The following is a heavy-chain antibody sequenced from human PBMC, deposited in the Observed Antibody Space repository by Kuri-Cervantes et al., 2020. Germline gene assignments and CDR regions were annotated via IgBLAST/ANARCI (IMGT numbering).Heavy chain of an antibody. V-gene: IGHV1-18*01. Sequence: ASVKVSCKASGYTFTSYGINWVRQAPGQGLEWMGWISGHDGDTNYAQKFQGRVTMTRNTSISTAYMELSSLRSEDTAVYYCARWAVAGPKAIDYWGQGTLVTVSS. CDR2: ISGHDGDT. D-gene: IGHD6-19*01. J-gene: IGHJ4*02. CDR1: GYTFTSYG. CDR3: ARWAVAGPKAIDY.